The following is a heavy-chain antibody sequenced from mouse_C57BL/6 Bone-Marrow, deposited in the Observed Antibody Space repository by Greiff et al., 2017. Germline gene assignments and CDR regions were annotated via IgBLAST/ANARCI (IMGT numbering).Heavy chain of an antibody. Sequence: QVQLQQPGAELVMPGASVKLSCKASGYTFTSYWMHWVKQRPGPGLEWIGEIDPSDSYTNSNQKFKGKSTLTVDKSASTAYMQLSSLTSEDSAVYYCARSANFYWYFDVWGTGTTVTVSS. CDR1: GYTFTSYW. CDR2: IDPSDSYT. J-gene: IGHJ1*03. CDR3: ARSANFYWYFDV. D-gene: IGHD1-2*01. V-gene: IGHV1-69*01.